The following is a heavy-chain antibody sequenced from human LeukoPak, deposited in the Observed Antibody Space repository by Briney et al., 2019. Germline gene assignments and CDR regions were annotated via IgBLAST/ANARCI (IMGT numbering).Heavy chain of an antibody. V-gene: IGHV4-59*01. CDR3: ARGGTVGNAWDY. CDR2: IHSSANT. CDR1: GGSISTYY. D-gene: IGHD4-23*01. Sequence: SETLSLTCTVSGGSISTYYWSWLQQPPGEGLEWLGYIHSSANTNYNPSLKSRVTISVDTSKNQFSLKLSSVTAADTAVYYCARGGTVGNAWDYWGQGTLVTVSS. J-gene: IGHJ4*02.